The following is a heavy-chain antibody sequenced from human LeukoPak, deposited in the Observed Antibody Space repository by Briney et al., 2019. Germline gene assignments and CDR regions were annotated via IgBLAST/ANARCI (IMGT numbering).Heavy chain of an antibody. D-gene: IGHD5-18*01. CDR2: ITGSGGGT. CDR1: GLTFSSYA. V-gene: IGHV3-23*01. CDR3: AKVGKWIQLWFDY. J-gene: IGHJ4*02. Sequence: GGSLRLSCVASGLTFSSYAMSWVRQAPGKGLEWVSVITGSGGGTYYADSVKGRLTISRDNSKNTLYLQMNSLRAEDTAVYYCAKVGKWIQLWFDYWGQGSLVTVSS.